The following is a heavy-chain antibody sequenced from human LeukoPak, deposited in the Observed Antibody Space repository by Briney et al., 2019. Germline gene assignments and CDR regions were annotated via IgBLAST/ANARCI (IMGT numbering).Heavy chain of an antibody. CDR2: INPNSGGT. CDR1: GYTFTGYY. CDR3: ARRVAVAGTRRLDAFDI. D-gene: IGHD6-19*01. V-gene: IGHV1-2*02. Sequence: ASVKVSCKASGYTFTGYYMHWVRQAPGQGLEWMGWINPNSGGTNYAQKFQGRVTMTRDTSISTAYMELSRLRSDDTAVYYCARRVAVAGTRRLDAFDIWGQGTVVTVSS. J-gene: IGHJ3*02.